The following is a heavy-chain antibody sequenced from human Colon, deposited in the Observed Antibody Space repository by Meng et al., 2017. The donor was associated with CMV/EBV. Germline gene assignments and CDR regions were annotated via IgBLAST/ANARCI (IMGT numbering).Heavy chain of an antibody. CDR1: GYTFTNYF. CDR2: IDLSSGDT. J-gene: IGHJ4*02. V-gene: IGHV1-2*02. Sequence: ASVKVSCKASGYTFTNYFIHWVRQAPGQGLEWMGWIDLSSGDTNFAQNFQGRVSMTRDTSITTAHMELTSLTSDDTALYYCAREGMSTPSAADSWGQGTLVTVSS. CDR3: AREGMSTPSAADS. D-gene: IGHD6-25*01.